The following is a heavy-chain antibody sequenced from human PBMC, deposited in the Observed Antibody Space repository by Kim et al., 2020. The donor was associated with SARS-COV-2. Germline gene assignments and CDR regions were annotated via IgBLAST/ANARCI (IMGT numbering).Heavy chain of an antibody. V-gene: IGHV3-33*01. CDR3: ARTVNTVVTQADAFDI. D-gene: IGHD2-21*02. CDR1: GFTFSSYG. CDR2: IWYDGSNK. J-gene: IGHJ3*02. Sequence: GGSLRLSCAASGFTFSSYGMHWVRQAPGKGLEWVAVIWYDGSNKYYADSVKGRFTISRDNSKNTLYLQMNSLRAEDTAVYYCARTVNTVVTQADAFDIWGQGTMVTVSS.